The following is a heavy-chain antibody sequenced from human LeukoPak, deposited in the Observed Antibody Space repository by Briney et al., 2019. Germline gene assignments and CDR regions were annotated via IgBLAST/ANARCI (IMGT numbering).Heavy chain of an antibody. CDR1: GGSISSSSYY. CDR3: ARTMFPTYYYDSSGPRALDY. CDR2: IYYSGST. Sequence: PSETLSLTCTVSGGSISSSSYYWGWIRQPPGKGLEWIGSIYYSGSTYYNPSLKSRVTISVDTSKNQFSLKLSSVTAADTAVYYCARTMFPTYYYDSSGPRALDYWGQGTLVTVS. V-gene: IGHV4-39*01. J-gene: IGHJ4*02. D-gene: IGHD3-22*01.